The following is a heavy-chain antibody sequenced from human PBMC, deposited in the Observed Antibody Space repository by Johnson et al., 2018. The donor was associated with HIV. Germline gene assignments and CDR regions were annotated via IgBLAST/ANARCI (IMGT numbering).Heavy chain of an antibody. J-gene: IGHJ3*02. V-gene: IGHV3-33*06. D-gene: IGHD4-23*01. Sequence: VQLVESGGGVVQPGGSLRLSCAASGFTFSSYGMHWVRQAPGKGLEWVAVIWYDGSNEHYADSVKGRFTISRDNSKNTLYLQMSSLRAEDTAVYYCAKSPGKDHGGNSGAFHIWGQGTMVTVSS. CDR3: AKSPGKDHGGNSGAFHI. CDR2: IWYDGSNE. CDR1: GFTFSSYG.